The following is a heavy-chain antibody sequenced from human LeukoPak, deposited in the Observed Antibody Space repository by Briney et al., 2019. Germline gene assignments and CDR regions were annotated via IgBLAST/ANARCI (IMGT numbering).Heavy chain of an antibody. V-gene: IGHV3-49*04. D-gene: IGHD3-22*01. CDR1: GFTFGDYA. CDR3: TPTYYYDLYAFDI. CDR2: IRSKAYGGTT. Sequence: PGGSLRLSCTASGFTFGDYALTWVRQAPGKGLEWVGFIRSKAYGGTTEYAASVKGRFTISRDDSKSIAYLQMNSLKTEDTAVYYCTPTYYYDLYAFDIWGQGTTVTVSS. J-gene: IGHJ3*02.